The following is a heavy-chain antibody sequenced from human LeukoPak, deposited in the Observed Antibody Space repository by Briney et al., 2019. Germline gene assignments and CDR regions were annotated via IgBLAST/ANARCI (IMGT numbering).Heavy chain of an antibody. V-gene: IGHV1-46*01. D-gene: IGHD3-22*01. CDR1: GYTFTSYY. J-gene: IGHJ4*02. Sequence: ASVKVSCKASGYTFTSYYMHWVRQAPGQRLEWMGIINPSGGSTSYAQKFQGRVTMTRDTSTSTVYMELSSLRSEDTAVYYCARDVGSGDSSGYPSYYFDYWGQGTLVTVSS. CDR3: ARDVGSGDSSGYPSYYFDY. CDR2: INPSGGST.